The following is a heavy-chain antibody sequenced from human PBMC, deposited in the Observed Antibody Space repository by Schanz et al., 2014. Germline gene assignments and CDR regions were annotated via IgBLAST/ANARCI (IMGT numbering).Heavy chain of an antibody. CDR2: VSPYSGDT. V-gene: IGHV1-2*06. Sequence: QVQLVQSGAEVKEPGSSVKVSCKASGYRFIGYYVHWVRQAPGQGLEWMGRVSPYSGDTNCAQMFQGRVTMTTDTSISTAYMELSRLTSDDTAVFFCARENTAVAGMPRVMDVWGQGTTVTVTS. CDR3: ARENTAVAGMPRVMDV. D-gene: IGHD6-19*01. J-gene: IGHJ6*02. CDR1: GYRFIGYY.